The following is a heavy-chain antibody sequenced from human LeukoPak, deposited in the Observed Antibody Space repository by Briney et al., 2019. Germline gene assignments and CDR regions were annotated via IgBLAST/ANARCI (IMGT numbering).Heavy chain of an antibody. CDR1: GGSSSSSPYY. Sequence: PSETLSLTCTVSGGSSSSSPYYWRWIRQPPGKGLEWIGSIYYSGTTHYNPSLESRVTISVDTSKNQFSLKLSSMTAADTAVYYCARDFTDIVVVPAAMESYYYYYMDVWGKGTTVTISS. CDR2: IYYSGTT. D-gene: IGHD2-2*01. CDR3: ARDFTDIVVVPAAMESYYYYYMDV. J-gene: IGHJ6*03. V-gene: IGHV4-39*07.